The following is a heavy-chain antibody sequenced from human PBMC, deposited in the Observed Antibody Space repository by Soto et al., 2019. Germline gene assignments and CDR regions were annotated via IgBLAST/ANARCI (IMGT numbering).Heavy chain of an antibody. CDR3: ARDGYGDPYFYYGLDV. J-gene: IGHJ6*02. CDR1: GFAFGFYE. D-gene: IGHD4-17*01. CDR2: IKTSGDTK. Sequence: PGGSLRLSCAASGFAFGFYEITWVRQAPGKGLEWVSYIKTSGDTKYYADSVKGRFTISRDNARNSLYLQMNSLRAEDTAVYYCARDGYGDPYFYYGLDVWGQGTTVTVSS. V-gene: IGHV3-48*03.